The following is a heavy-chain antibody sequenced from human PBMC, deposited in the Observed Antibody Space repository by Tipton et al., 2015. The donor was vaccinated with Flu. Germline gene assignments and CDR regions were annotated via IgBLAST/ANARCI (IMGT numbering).Heavy chain of an antibody. CDR1: GYTFTSHG. J-gene: IGHJ4*02. D-gene: IGHD1-26*01. Sequence: QVQLVQSGAEVKKPGASVKVSCKASGYTFTSHGISWVRQAPGKGLEWVAHIRSDETTEYADSVKGRFTISRDNSKDMLYLQMNSLRAEDTAVFYCAKSGGFDSWNQGALVIVSS. V-gene: IGHV3-30*02. CDR3: AKSGGFDS. CDR2: IRSDETTE.